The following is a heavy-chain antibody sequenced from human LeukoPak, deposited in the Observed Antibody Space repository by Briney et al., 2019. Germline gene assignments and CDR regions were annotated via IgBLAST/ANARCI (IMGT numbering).Heavy chain of an antibody. V-gene: IGHV4-34*01. Sequence: SETLSLTCAVYGASLHGHYWSWIRQSPGKGLEWIGEDSDRGGTKFNPSLKGRVSISADLSKNQFSLNLYPMTAADTAVYHCAMNGQSGFSFDPWGQGTLVTVSS. CDR1: GASLHGHY. CDR3: AMNGQSGFSFDP. D-gene: IGHD1-26*01. J-gene: IGHJ5*02. CDR2: DSDRGGT.